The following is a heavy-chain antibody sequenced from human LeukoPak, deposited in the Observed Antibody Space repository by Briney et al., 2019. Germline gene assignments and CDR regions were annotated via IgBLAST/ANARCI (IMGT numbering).Heavy chain of an antibody. CDR2: IYPGDSDT. J-gene: IGHJ6*03. D-gene: IGHD3-3*01. Sequence: GESLKISCKGSGYSFTSYWIGWVRQMPGKGLEWMGIIYPGDSDTRYSPSFQGQVTISADKSISTAYLQWSSLKASDTAMYYCARAQHDFWSGYYNALYYMDVWGKGTTVTVSS. CDR3: ARAQHDFWSGYYNALYYMDV. V-gene: IGHV5-51*01. CDR1: GYSFTSYW.